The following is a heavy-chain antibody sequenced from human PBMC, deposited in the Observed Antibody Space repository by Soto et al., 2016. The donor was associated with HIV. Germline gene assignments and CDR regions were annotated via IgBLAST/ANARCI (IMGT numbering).Heavy chain of an antibody. CDR3: TTDLRYCSGGSCYVLDAFDI. Sequence: EVQLVESGGGLVKPGGSLRLSCAASGFTFSNAWMSWVRQAPGKGLEWVGRIKSKTDGGTTDYAAPVKGRFTISRDDSKNTLYLQMNSLKTEDTAVYYCTTDLRYCSGGSCYVLDAFDIWGQGTMVTVSS. J-gene: IGHJ3*02. D-gene: IGHD2-15*01. V-gene: IGHV3-15*01. CDR1: GFTFSNAW. CDR2: IKSKTDGGTT.